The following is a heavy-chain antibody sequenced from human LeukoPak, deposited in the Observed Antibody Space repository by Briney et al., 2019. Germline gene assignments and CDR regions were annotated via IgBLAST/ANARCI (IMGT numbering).Heavy chain of an antibody. CDR3: ARGKDGGAGIVVVPAVFDY. D-gene: IGHD2-2*01. J-gene: IGHJ4*02. CDR2: INPNSGGT. CDR1: GDTFTDYY. V-gene: IGHV1-2*02. Sequence: EASVKVSCKASGDTFTDYYMHWVRQAPGQGLEWVGWINPNSGGTHYAQKFQGRVTMTRDTSISTTYMGLSRLRSDDTAVYYCARGKDGGAGIVVVPAVFDYWGQGTLVTVSS.